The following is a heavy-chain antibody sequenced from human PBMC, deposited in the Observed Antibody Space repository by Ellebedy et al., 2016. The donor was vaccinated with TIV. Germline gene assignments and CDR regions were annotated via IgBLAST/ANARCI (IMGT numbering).Heavy chain of an antibody. V-gene: IGHV3-23*01. J-gene: IGHJ6*03. CDR2: ITGSGGHT. D-gene: IGHD3-16*01. CDR3: TKDMTDYHYYYTDV. Sequence: GESLKISXAASGFTFYTYAMTWVRQAPGKGLEWVSGITGSGGHTYYADSVKGRFTISRDNSKNTLFLQMNSLRAEDTAVYYCTKDMTDYHYYYTDVWGKGTTVTVSS. CDR1: GFTFYTYA.